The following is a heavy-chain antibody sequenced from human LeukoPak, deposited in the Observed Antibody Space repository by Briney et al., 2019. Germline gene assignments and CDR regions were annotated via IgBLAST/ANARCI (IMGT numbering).Heavy chain of an antibody. CDR1: GGSFSGYY. V-gene: IGHV4-34*01. Sequence: SETLSLTCAVYGGSFSGYYWSWIRQPPGKGLEWIGEINHSGSTTYNPSLKSRVTISVDTSKNQFSLKLSSVTAADTAVYYCANTNVLLWFGELSKIAYLHYWGQGTLVTVSS. CDR2: INHSGST. J-gene: IGHJ4*02. CDR3: ANTNVLLWFGELSKIAYLHY. D-gene: IGHD3-10*01.